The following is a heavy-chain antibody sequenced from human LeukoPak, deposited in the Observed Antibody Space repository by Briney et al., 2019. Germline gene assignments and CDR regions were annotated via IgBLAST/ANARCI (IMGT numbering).Heavy chain of an antibody. CDR2: INLDRRDT. CDR3: AKENTDSGGFAD. D-gene: IGHD3-10*01. J-gene: IGHJ4*02. CDR1: GSTVTAYH. V-gene: IGHV1-2*02. Sequence: GASVKVSCKASGSTVTAYHFHWVRQAPGQGLEWMGCINLDRRDTLHNPKFQGRFIMTWDTTTATAYMELSTLNSDDTALYCGAKENTDSGGFADWGQRTLVTVSA.